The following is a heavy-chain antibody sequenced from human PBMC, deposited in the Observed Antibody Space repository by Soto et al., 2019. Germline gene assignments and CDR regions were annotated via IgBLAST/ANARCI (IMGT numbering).Heavy chain of an antibody. Sequence: QVQLQQWGAGLLKPSETLSLTCAVYGGSFSGYYWSWIRQPPGKGLEWIGEINHSGSTNYNPSLKSRVTISVDTSKNQFSLKLSSVIAADKAVYYCARGRWLLKGDYYYGMDVWGQGTTVTVSS. V-gene: IGHV4-34*01. D-gene: IGHD1-26*01. CDR3: ARGRWLLKGDYYYGMDV. CDR2: INHSGST. CDR1: GGSFSGYY. J-gene: IGHJ6*02.